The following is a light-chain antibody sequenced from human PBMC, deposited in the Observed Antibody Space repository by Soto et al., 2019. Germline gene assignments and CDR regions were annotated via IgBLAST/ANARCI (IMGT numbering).Light chain of an antibody. CDR1: TNDIGGYNL. J-gene: IGLJ2*01. V-gene: IGLV2-23*02. CDR2: EAN. CDR3: CSFAGGATFV. Sequence: QSALTQPASVSGSPGQSITISCTGNTNDIGGYNLVSWYQQYPGKAPKLIIYEANQRPSGISDRFSGSKSGNTASLTISPLQAEDEADYSCCSFAGGATFVFGGGTKLTVL.